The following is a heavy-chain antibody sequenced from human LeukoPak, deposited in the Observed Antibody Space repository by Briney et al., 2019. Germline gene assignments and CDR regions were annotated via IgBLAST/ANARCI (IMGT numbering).Heavy chain of an antibody. CDR2: IRYDGSNK. V-gene: IGHV3-30*02. Sequence: GGSLRLSCAASGFTFSSYGMHWVRQAPGKGLEWVAFIRYDGSNKYYADSVKGRFTISRDNAKNSLYLQMNSLRAEDTAVYYCAREYYDFWSGYLYYYYMDVWGKGTTVTVSS. CDR1: GFTFSSYG. D-gene: IGHD3-3*01. J-gene: IGHJ6*03. CDR3: AREYYDFWSGYLYYYYMDV.